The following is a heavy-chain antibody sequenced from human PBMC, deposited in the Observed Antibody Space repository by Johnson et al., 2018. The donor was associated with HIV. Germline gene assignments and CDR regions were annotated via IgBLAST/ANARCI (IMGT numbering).Heavy chain of an antibody. CDR3: ARWGEQQLVNAFDI. CDR2: ISWNSGSI. Sequence: VQLVESGGGLVQPGRSLRLSCAASGFTFDDYAMHWVRQAPGKGLEWVSGISWNSGSIGYADSVKGRFTISRDNSKNTLYLQMNSLRAEDTAVYYCARWGEQQLVNAFDIWGQGTMVTVSS. CDR1: GFTFDDYA. V-gene: IGHV3-9*01. J-gene: IGHJ3*02. D-gene: IGHD6-13*01.